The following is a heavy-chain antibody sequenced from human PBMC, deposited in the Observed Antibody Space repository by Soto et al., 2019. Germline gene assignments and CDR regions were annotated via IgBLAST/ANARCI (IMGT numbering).Heavy chain of an antibody. V-gene: IGHV3-30*18. CDR2: ISYDGSNK. CDR1: GFTFSSYG. D-gene: IGHD3-3*01. CDR3: AKDLEWLGYYYYGMDV. J-gene: IGHJ6*02. Sequence: PGSLWKISCAASGFTFSSYGMHWVRQAPGKGLEWVAVISYDGSNKYYADSVKGRFTISRDNSKNTLYLQMNSLRAEDTAVYYCAKDLEWLGYYYYGMDVWGQGTTVTVSS.